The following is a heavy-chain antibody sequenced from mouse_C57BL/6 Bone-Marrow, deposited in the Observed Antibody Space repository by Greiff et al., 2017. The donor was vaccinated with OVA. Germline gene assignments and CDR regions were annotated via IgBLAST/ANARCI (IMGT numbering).Heavy chain of an antibody. CDR1: GFTFSDYY. D-gene: IGHD2-2*01. J-gene: IGHJ3*01. CDR2: ISNGGGST. Sequence: EVKVVESGGGLVQPGGSLKLSCAASGFTFSDYYMYWVRQTPEKRLEWVAYISNGGGSTYYPDTVKGRFTISRDNAKNTLYLQMSRLKSEDTAMYYCAKMGGYPSWFAYWGQGTLVTVSA. CDR3: AKMGGYPSWFAY. V-gene: IGHV5-12*01.